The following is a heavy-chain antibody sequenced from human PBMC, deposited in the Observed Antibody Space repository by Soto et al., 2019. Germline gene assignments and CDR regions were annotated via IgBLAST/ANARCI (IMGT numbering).Heavy chain of an antibody. D-gene: IGHD5-18*01. CDR3: ARDGDVDTASNAFDI. J-gene: IGHJ3*02. V-gene: IGHV3-21*01. CDR1: GFSFSSYR. CDR2: ISSSSSYI. Sequence: PXGCLRLSCAACGFSFSSYRMNGVRQAPGKGLEWVSSISSSSSYIYYADSVKGRFTISRDNAKNSLYLQMNSLRAEDTAVYYCARDGDVDTASNAFDIWAQGTMVTVSS.